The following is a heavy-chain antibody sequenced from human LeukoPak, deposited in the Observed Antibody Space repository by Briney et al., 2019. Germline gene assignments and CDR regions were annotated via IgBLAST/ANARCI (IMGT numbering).Heavy chain of an antibody. CDR1: GGSISSSNW. Sequence: SGTLSLTCAVSGGSISSSNWWSWVRQPPGKGLEWIGEIYHSGSTNYNPSLKSRVTISVDKSKNQFSLKLSSVTAADTAVYYRARIVVVPAAYQFFDYWGQGTLVTVSS. CDR3: ARIVVVPAAYQFFDY. V-gene: IGHV4-4*02. D-gene: IGHD2-2*01. CDR2: IYHSGST. J-gene: IGHJ4*02.